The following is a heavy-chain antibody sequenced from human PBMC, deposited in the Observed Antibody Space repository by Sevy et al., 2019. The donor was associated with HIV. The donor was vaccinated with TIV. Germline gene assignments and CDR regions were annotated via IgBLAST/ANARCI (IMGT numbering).Heavy chain of an antibody. J-gene: IGHJ6*02. D-gene: IGHD2-2*01. CDR1: GFTFSSYA. CDR3: VKGGYCSSTSCGSYYYYGMDV. V-gene: IGHV3-64D*06. Sequence: GWSLRLSCSASGFTFSSYAMHWVRQAPGKGLEYVSAISSNGGSTYYADSVKGRFTISRDNSKNTLYLQMSSLRAEDTAVYYCVKGGYCSSTSCGSYYYYGMDVWGQGTTVTVSS. CDR2: ISSNGGST.